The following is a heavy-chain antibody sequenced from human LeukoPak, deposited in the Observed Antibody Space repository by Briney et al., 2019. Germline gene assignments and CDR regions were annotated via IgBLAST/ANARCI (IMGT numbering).Heavy chain of an antibody. D-gene: IGHD1-14*01. J-gene: IGHJ4*02. CDR1: GFIFRTYS. CDR3: ARGVEPLAANTLAY. Sequence: GGSLRLSCAASGFIFRTYSMDWVRQAPGKGLEWVSSIVSSSSLTYYADSVKGRFTIYRDNARSSLFLQMNSLSPDDTAVYYCARGVEPLAANTLAYWGQGTLVTVSS. CDR2: IVSSSSLT. V-gene: IGHV3-21*04.